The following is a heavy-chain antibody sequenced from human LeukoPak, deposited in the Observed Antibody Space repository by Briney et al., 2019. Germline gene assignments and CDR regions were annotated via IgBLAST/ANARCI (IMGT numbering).Heavy chain of an antibody. V-gene: IGHV1-69*06. J-gene: IGHJ4*02. CDR2: IIPIFGTA. CDR3: ARGSRTGWYYFDY. Sequence: ASVKVSCKASGGTFSSYAFTWVRQAPGQGLEWMGGIIPIFGTANNAQKFQGRVTITADTSTSTAYVELSSLISDDTAVYYCARGSRTGWYYFDYWGQGTLVTVSS. D-gene: IGHD6-19*01. CDR1: GGTFSSYA.